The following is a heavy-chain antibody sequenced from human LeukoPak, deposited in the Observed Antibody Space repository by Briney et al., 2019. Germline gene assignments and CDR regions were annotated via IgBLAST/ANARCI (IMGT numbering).Heavy chain of an antibody. CDR3: ARALVGASSLYYFDY. Sequence: PSETLSLTCTVSGGSISSYYWSWIRQPPGKGLEWIGYIYYSGSINYNPSLKSRVTISVDTSKNQFSPKLSSVTAADTAVYYCARALVGASSLYYFDYWGQGTLVTVSS. CDR1: GGSISSYY. D-gene: IGHD1-26*01. CDR2: IYYSGSI. J-gene: IGHJ4*02. V-gene: IGHV4-59*01.